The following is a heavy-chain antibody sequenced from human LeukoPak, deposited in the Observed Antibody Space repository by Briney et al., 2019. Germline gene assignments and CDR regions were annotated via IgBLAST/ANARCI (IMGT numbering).Heavy chain of an antibody. V-gene: IGHV3-7*01. CDR1: GFTFSSYW. CDR3: ARDRDYGSGSYLY. J-gene: IGHJ4*02. Sequence: GGSLRLSCAASGFTFSSYWMSWVRQAPGKGLEWVANIKQDGCEKYYVDSVKGRFTISRDNAKNSLYLQMNSLRAEDTAVYYCARDRDYGSGSYLYWGQGTLVTVSS. D-gene: IGHD3-10*01. CDR2: IKQDGCEK.